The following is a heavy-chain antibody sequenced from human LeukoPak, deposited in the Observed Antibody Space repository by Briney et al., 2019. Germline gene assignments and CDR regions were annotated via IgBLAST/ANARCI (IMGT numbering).Heavy chain of an antibody. Sequence: PGGSLRLSCAASGFTFSSYAMHWVRQAPGKGLEWVAVISYDGSNKYYADSVKGRFTISRDNSKHTLFLQMNSLRAEDTAVYYCARDGDPTGYFDYWGQGTLVTVSS. V-gene: IGHV3-30-3*01. J-gene: IGHJ4*02. D-gene: IGHD4-17*01. CDR3: ARDGDPTGYFDY. CDR2: ISYDGSNK. CDR1: GFTFSSYA.